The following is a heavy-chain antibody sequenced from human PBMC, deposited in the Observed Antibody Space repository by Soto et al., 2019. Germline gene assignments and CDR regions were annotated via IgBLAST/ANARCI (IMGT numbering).Heavy chain of an antibody. V-gene: IGHV1-18*01. CDR2: ISAYNGNT. D-gene: IGHD1-26*01. CDR1: GYTFTSYA. CDR3: ARDAPPELY. J-gene: IGHJ4*02. Sequence: QVQLVQSGAEVKKPGASVKVSCKASGYTFTSYAISWVRQAPGQGLEWMGWISAYNGNTNYAQKLQGRVTMTTDRSTSRAYVELRSLRSDDTALYYGARDAPPELYWSQGTLVTVPS.